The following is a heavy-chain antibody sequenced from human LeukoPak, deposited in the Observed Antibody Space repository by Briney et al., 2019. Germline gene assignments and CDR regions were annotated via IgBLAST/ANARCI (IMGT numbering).Heavy chain of an antibody. V-gene: IGHV3-23*01. CDR3: AKIGGEVSY. J-gene: IGHJ4*02. Sequence: PGGSLRLSCAASGFSVSSYYMSWVRQAPGKGLEWVSGISGSGGNTNYADSVKGRFTISRVNSKNMLYLQMNSLRVEDTAAYYCAKIGGEVSYWGQGTLVTVSS. CDR1: GFSVSSYY. CDR2: ISGSGGNT. D-gene: IGHD3-16*01.